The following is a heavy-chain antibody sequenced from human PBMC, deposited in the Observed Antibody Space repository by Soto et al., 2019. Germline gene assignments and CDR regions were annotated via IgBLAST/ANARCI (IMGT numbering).Heavy chain of an antibody. CDR3: ARDSPFPAPDSGGYDY. V-gene: IGHV1-18*01. D-gene: IGHD3-22*01. CDR2: ISAYNGNT. CDR1: GYTFTSYG. Sequence: ASVKVSCKASGYTFTSYGISWVRQAPGQGLEWMGWISAYNGNTNYAQKLQGRVTMTTDTSTSTAYMELRSLRSDDTAVYYCARDSPFPAPDSGGYDYWGQGTLVTVSS. J-gene: IGHJ4*02.